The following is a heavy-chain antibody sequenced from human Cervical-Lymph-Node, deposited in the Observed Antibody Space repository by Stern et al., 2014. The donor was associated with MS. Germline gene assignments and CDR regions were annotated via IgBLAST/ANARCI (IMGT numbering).Heavy chain of an antibody. CDR1: GGSISGSYW. V-gene: IGHV4-4*02. J-gene: IGHJ4*02. D-gene: IGHD3-3*01. CDR2: IYHSGST. CDR3: ARGDYDFHQLSGMFDY. Sequence: QVQLQESGPGLVKPSRTLSLTCAVSGGSISGSYWWSWVRQPPGKGLEGIGGIYHSGSTNYNPSLKSRVTRSVDKSKNQFSLKLRSATVADTAVYYCARGDYDFHQLSGMFDYWGQGTLVTVSS.